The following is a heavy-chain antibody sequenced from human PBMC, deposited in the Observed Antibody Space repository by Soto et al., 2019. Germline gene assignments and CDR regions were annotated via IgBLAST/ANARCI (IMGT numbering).Heavy chain of an antibody. V-gene: IGHV3-7*01. CDR1: GFTFSSYW. CDR3: AREYAFLEWLLKENYYYYGMDV. D-gene: IGHD3-3*02. J-gene: IGHJ6*02. CDR2: IKQDGSEK. Sequence: PGGSLRLSCAASGFTFSSYWMTWVRQAPGKGLEWVANIKQDGSEKYYVDSVKDRFTISRDNAKNSLYLQMNSLRAEDSAVYYCAREYAFLEWLLKENYYYYGMDVWGQGTTVTVSS.